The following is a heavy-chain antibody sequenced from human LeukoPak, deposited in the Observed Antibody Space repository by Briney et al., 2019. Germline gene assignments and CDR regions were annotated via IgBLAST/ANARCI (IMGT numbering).Heavy chain of an antibody. CDR2: ISGSGGST. CDR3: ARSVVVAAELDY. CDR1: GFTLSSYA. J-gene: IGHJ4*02. V-gene: IGHV3-23*01. Sequence: GGSLRLSCAASGFTLSSYAMSWVRQAPGKGLEWVSAISGSGGSTYYADSVKGRFTISRDNSKNTLYLQMNSLRAEDTAVYYCARSVVVAAELDYWGQGTLVTVSS. D-gene: IGHD2-15*01.